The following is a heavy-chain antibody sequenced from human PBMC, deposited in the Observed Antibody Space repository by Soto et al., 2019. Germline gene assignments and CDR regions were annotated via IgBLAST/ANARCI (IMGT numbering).Heavy chain of an antibody. CDR1: VFTSSG. V-gene: IGHV1-18*04. D-gene: IGHD3-3*01. Sequence: GASVKVSCKASVFTSSGISWVRQAPGQRLEWMGWISTQNGSTIDAQKFQGRGIMTMDTSTTTVYMELRSMRPADTAVYLCPREGILGLFDAYDLWGKGTMVTVSS. J-gene: IGHJ3*01. CDR3: PREGILGLFDAYDL. CDR2: ISTQNGST.